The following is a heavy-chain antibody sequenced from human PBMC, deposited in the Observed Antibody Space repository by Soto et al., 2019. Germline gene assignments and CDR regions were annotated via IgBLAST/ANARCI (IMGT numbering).Heavy chain of an antibody. J-gene: IGHJ3*02. CDR1: GLTFSSYA. CDR2: ISGGGDNT. V-gene: IGHV3-23*01. D-gene: IGHD3-10*01. CDR3: AKGLWYGELLYRLAFDI. Sequence: GGSLRLSCAASGLTFSSYAMSWVRQAPGKGLEWVSTISGGGDNTYYADSVRGRFTISRDNSKITMYLQMNSLRAEDTAVYYCAKGLWYGELLYRLAFDIWGQGTMVTVSS.